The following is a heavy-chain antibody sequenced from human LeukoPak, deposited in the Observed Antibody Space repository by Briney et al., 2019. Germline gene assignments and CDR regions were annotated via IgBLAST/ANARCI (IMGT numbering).Heavy chain of an antibody. D-gene: IGHD6-19*01. CDR2: IKQDGSEK. Sequence: GGSLRLSCAASGFTFSSYAMSWVRQAPGKGLEWVANIKQDGSEKYYVDSVKGRFTISRDNAKNSLYLQMNSLRAEDTAVYYCARDGRGWANDYWGQGTLVTVSS. V-gene: IGHV3-7*01. CDR1: GFTFSSYA. CDR3: ARDGRGWANDY. J-gene: IGHJ4*02.